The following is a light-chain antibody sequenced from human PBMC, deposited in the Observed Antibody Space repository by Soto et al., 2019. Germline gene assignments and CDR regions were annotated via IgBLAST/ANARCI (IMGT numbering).Light chain of an antibody. Sequence: DIVLTQSPGTLSLSPGERATLSCRASQSVNSISLAWYQQKPGQAPSLLIYGASSTATAVPDRFSGSGSGTDFTLTISRLEPEDFAVYYCQQYGRAPPLYTFGRGTKLEIK. CDR1: QSVNSIS. CDR3: QQYGRAPPLYT. CDR2: GAS. J-gene: IGKJ2*01. V-gene: IGKV3-20*01.